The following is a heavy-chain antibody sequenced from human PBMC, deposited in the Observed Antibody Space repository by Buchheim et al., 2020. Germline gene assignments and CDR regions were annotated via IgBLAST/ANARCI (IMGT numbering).Heavy chain of an antibody. Sequence: EVQLVESGGGLVQPGGSLRLSCAASGFTFSSYEMNWVRQAPGTGMEWVSYISSSGSTIYYADSVKGRLTISRDNAKHTQYLQMNSLRAEDTAVYYCARETSPGATVDYWGQGTL. V-gene: IGHV3-48*03. CDR3: ARETSPGATVDY. D-gene: IGHD1-26*01. J-gene: IGHJ4*02. CDR1: GFTFSSYE. CDR2: ISSSGSTI.